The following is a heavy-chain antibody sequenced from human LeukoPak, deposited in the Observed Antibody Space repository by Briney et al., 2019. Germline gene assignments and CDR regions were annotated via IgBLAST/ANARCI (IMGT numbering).Heavy chain of an antibody. CDR3: AREVDYYDTSDYFPLGY. CDR2: INPNNGGT. CDR1: GYTFTDYY. D-gene: IGHD3-22*01. J-gene: IGHJ4*02. Sequence: ASVKVSCKASGYTFTDYYIHWVRQAPGQGLEWMGWINPNNGGTNYAQKFQGRFTMTRDTSISTAYMELSRLRSDDTAVYYCAREVDYYDTSDYFPLGYWGQGTLVTVSS. V-gene: IGHV1-2*02.